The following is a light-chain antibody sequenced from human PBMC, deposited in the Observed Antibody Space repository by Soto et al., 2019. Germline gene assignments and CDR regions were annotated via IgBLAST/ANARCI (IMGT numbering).Light chain of an antibody. J-gene: IGKJ5*01. V-gene: IGKV3-11*01. Sequence: EIVLTQSPATLSLSPGERATLSCRASQSVSSYLAWYQQKPGQAPRLLIYDASNRATGISARFSGSGSGTDFTLTISSLEPEDFAVYYCQQRSKWPPEVXXXXGXXLEIK. CDR3: QQRSKWPPEVX. CDR2: DAS. CDR1: QSVSSY.